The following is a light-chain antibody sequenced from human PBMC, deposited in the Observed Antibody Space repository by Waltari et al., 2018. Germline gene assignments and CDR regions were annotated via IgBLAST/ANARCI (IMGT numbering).Light chain of an antibody. V-gene: IGLV4-69*01. CDR2: INSDGSP. CDR1: SGHSTNI. J-gene: IGLJ3*02. Sequence: QLVLTQSPSASASLGASVKLNCTLSSGHSTNIIASLQQQPEKDPRYLMNINSDGSPNKGVGIPDRFSGSSSGAERYLTISSLQSEDEADYYCQTGGHGTWVFGGGTRLTVL. CDR3: QTGGHGTWV.